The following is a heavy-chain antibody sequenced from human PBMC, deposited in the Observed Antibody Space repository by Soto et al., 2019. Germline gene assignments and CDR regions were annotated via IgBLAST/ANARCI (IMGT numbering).Heavy chain of an antibody. CDR3: ARDVIVVVKAAKTYGMDV. D-gene: IGHD2-2*01. CDR1: GYTFTSYG. V-gene: IGHV1-18*01. CDR2: ISAYNGNT. Sequence: ASVKVSCKASGYTFTSYGISWVRQAPGQGLEWMGWISAYNGNTNYAQKLQGRVTMTTDTSTSTAYMELRSLRSDDTAVYYCARDVIVVVKAAKTYGMDVWGQGTTVTVSS. J-gene: IGHJ6*02.